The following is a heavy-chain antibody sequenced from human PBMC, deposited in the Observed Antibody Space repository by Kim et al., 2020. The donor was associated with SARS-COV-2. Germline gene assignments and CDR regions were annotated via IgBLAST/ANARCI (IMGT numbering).Heavy chain of an antibody. CDR3: AKQLLAPNDAFDI. D-gene: IGHD2-2*01. Sequence: YADAVKGRFTISRDNSKNTLYLQMNSLRAEDTAVYYCAKQLLAPNDAFDIWGQGTMVTVSS. V-gene: IGHV3-30*02. J-gene: IGHJ3*02.